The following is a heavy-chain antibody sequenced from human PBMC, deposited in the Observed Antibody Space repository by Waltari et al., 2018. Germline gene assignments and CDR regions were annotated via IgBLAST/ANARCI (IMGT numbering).Heavy chain of an antibody. V-gene: IGHV4-4*07. CDR2: IYTSGST. J-gene: IGHJ4*02. D-gene: IGHD5-18*01. CDR1: GGSISSYY. CDR3: ASGGYSYGPPDY. Sequence: QVQLQESGPGLVKPSATLSLTCTVSGGSISSYYWHWIRQPAGKGLEWIGRIYTSGSTNYNPSLKSRVTMSVDTSKNQFSLKLSSVTAADTAVYYCASGGYSYGPPDYWGQGTLVTVSS.